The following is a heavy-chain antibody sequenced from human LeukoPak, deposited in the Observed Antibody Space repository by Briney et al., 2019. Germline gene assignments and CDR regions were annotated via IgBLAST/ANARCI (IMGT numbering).Heavy chain of an antibody. D-gene: IGHD3-3*01. CDR3: ARAKGGYDFWSGYPYFDY. CDR1: GGPISSYY. Sequence: PSETLSLTCTVSGGPISSYYWSWIRQPPGKGREWIGYIYYSGSTNYNPSLKSRVTISVDTSKNQFSLKLSSVTAADTAVYYCARAKGGYDFWSGYPYFDYWGQGTLVTVSS. CDR2: IYYSGST. V-gene: IGHV4-59*01. J-gene: IGHJ4*02.